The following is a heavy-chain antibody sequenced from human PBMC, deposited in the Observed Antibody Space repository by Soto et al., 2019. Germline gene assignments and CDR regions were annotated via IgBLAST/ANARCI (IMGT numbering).Heavy chain of an antibody. D-gene: IGHD3-9*01. CDR2: YSGTT. CDR3: ATFFTGGGGRGY. J-gene: IGHJ4*02. CDR1: GASISRDH. V-gene: IGHV4-59*08. Sequence: QVQLQESGPGLVKPSETLTLTCTVSGASISRDHWNWIRQPPGKGLEWIGEYSGTTNYNPSLRSRVTISVDTSNNRISLKLNSVPAADPAVYFCATFFTGGGGRGYWGQGTLVTVSS.